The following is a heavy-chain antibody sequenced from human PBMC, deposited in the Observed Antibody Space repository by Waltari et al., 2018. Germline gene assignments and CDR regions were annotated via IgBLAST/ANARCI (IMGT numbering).Heavy chain of an antibody. CDR1: GGSISSSSYY. D-gene: IGHD6-13*01. V-gene: IGHV4-39*07. J-gene: IGHJ4*02. CDR3: ARVRYSSSWYYFDY. CDR2: IYYSGST. Sequence: QLQLQESGPGLVKPSETLSLTCTVSGGSISSSSYYWGWIRQPPGKGLEWIGSIYYSGSTYYNPSLKSRVTISVDTSKNQFSLKPSSVTAADTAVYYCARVRYSSSWYYFDYWGQGTLVTVSS.